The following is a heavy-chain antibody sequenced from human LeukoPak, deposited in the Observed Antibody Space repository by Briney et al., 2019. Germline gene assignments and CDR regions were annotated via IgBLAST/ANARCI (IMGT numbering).Heavy chain of an antibody. CDR2: IKQDGSEK. J-gene: IGHJ4*02. V-gene: IGHV3-7*03. D-gene: IGHD1-26*01. CDR1: GFTFSGYW. CDR3: ARAARSGSLAPFDY. Sequence: GGSLRLSCAASGFTFSGYWMSWVRQAPGKGLEWVANIKQDGSEKYYVDSVKGRFTISRDNAKNSLYLQMNSLRAEDTAVYYCARAARSGSLAPFDYWGQGTLVTVSS.